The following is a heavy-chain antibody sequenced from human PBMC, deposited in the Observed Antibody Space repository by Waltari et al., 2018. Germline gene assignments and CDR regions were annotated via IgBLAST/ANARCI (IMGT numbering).Heavy chain of an antibody. CDR3: TIDHWSPPDVGX. D-gene: IGHD3-3*01. J-gene: IGHJ4*02. Sequence: EEHLVESGGGXVEPGXSXXLSCAAXXFTFXNXWMGWVRQAPGKGLEGIGRXRTEAEGGTTQYAAPVKDXFSISXRDSENMXXLQMAYLXXDDTAVYXXTIDHWSPPDVGXWXXGXPVTVSS. CDR1: XFTFXNXW. V-gene: IGHV3-15*05. CDR2: XRTEAEGGTT.